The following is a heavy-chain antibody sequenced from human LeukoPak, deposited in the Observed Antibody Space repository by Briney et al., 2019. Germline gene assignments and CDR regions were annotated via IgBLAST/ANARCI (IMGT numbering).Heavy chain of an antibody. J-gene: IGHJ4*02. CDR1: GFTFSSYA. D-gene: IGHD5-18*01. V-gene: IGHV3-30-3*01. CDR3: AKDFRGYSYGYFDY. CDR2: ISYDGSNK. Sequence: PGRSLRLSCAASGFTFSSYAMHWVRQAPGKGLEWVAVISYDGSNKYYADSVKGRFTISRDNSKNTLYLQMNSLRAEDTAVYYCAKDFRGYSYGYFDYWGQGTLVTVSS.